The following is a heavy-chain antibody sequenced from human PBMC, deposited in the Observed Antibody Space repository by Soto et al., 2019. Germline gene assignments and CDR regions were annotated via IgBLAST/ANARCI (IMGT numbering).Heavy chain of an antibody. Sequence: QVQLVQSGVEVKKPGSSVKVSCKASGGTLNSYAIDWVRQAPGQGLEWMGGIIPIFGNTYYAQRLQGRVKLNADESTRTAYMALSTLTSEDPAVYYCARGTVTGSEYNFYYYGMDVWGQGTTVIVSS. V-gene: IGHV1-69*12. CDR3: ARGTVTGSEYNFYYYGMDV. CDR2: IIPIFGNT. J-gene: IGHJ6*02. D-gene: IGHD1-1*01. CDR1: GGTLNSYA.